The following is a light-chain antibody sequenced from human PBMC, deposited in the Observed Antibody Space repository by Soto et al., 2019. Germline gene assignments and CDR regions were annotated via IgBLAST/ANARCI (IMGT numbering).Light chain of an antibody. CDR2: GAS. J-gene: IGKJ1*01. Sequence: EIVMTQSPATLSVSPGERATLSCRASQSVSSNLAWYQQKPGQAPRLLIYGASTRATGIPARFSGSGSGTEFTLTISSLQSEDFAVYYCQQDYNFTWTFGQGTKVDIK. CDR1: QSVSSN. CDR3: QQDYNFTWT. V-gene: IGKV3-15*01.